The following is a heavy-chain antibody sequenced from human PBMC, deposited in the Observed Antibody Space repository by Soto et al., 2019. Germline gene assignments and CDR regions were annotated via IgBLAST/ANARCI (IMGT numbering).Heavy chain of an antibody. CDR2: INPNSGGT. V-gene: IGHV1-2*02. CDR3: ARAGDSSSSPYYYGMDV. J-gene: IGHJ6*02. CDR1: GYTFTGYY. Sequence: ASVKVSCKASGYTFTGYYMHWVRQAPGQGLEWMGWINPNSGGTNYAQKFQGRVTMTRDTSISTAYMELSGLRSDDTAVYYCARAGDSSSSPYYYGMDVWGQGTTVTVSS. D-gene: IGHD6-6*01.